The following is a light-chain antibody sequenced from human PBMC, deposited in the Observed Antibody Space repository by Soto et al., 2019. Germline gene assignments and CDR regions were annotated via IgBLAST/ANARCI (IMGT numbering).Light chain of an antibody. V-gene: IGKV4-1*01. Sequence: DIVMTQSPDSLAVSLGERATINCKSSQTVLNRSNNKNYLAWYQQKPGQPPKLLISWASTREYGVPDRFSGSGSGTDFTLTISSLQAEDVAVYYCQQYYNTPWTFGQGTKVEIK. CDR1: QTVLNRSNNKNY. CDR3: QQYYNTPWT. J-gene: IGKJ1*01. CDR2: WAS.